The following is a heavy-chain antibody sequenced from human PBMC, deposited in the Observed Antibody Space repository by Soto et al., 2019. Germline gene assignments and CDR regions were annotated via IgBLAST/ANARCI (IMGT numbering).Heavy chain of an antibody. D-gene: IGHD3-10*01. CDR3: AKDPYYPGPNWFDP. Sequence: PGGSLRLSCAASGFNFRNYAMHWVRQAPGKGLEWVAVIWYDGSNKYYADSVKGRFTISXXXSXXTXXLXXNXXRAXDTAVYYCAKDPYYPGPNWFDPWGQGTLVTVT. V-gene: IGHV3-33*03. CDR1: GFNFRNYA. CDR2: IWYDGSNK. J-gene: IGHJ5*02.